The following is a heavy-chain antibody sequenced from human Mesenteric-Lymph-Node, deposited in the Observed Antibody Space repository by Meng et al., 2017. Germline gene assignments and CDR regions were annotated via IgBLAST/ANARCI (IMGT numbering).Heavy chain of an antibody. CDR3: ARFYCSSTSCPHVLFDY. CDR1: GFIFASYA. CDR2: ISPYNGNT. V-gene: IGHV1-18*01. D-gene: IGHD2-2*01. Sequence: GAEWKRPWALVKVSSEAFGFIFASYAISWVRQAPGKGLQYMGWISPYNGNTNYAQELQGRVTMTTDTSTSTAYMELRSLRFDDTAVYYCARFYCSSTSCPHVLFDYWGQGTLVTVSS. J-gene: IGHJ4*02.